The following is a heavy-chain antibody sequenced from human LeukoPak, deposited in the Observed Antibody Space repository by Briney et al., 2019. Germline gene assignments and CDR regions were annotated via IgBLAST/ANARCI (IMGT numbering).Heavy chain of an antibody. Sequence: PGGSLRLSCTASGFPFIEYSMNWVRQAPGKGLEWISCIGIDSGDTKYADSVRGRFTISADKAKNSLHLQMNSLRVEDTAVYYCARDHNYAFDNWGQGTLVSVAS. CDR3: ARDHNYAFDN. J-gene: IGHJ4*02. D-gene: IGHD1-1*01. CDR1: GFPFIEYS. CDR2: IGIDSGDT. V-gene: IGHV3-21*05.